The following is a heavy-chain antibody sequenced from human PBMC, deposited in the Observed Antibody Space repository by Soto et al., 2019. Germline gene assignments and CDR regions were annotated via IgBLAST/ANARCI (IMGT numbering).Heavy chain of an antibody. CDR1: GFSLTTSGMC. V-gene: IGHV2-70*11. CDR3: ARIQPQTRNFFDY. J-gene: IGHJ4*02. Sequence: SGPTLVNPTQTLTLTCTFSGFSLTTSGMCVSWIRQPPGQALEWLARIDWDDDKSYRTSLKTRLTISKDTAKNQVVLTMTNMDPVDTATYYCARIQPQTRNFFDYWGQGILVTVSS. CDR2: IDWDDDK.